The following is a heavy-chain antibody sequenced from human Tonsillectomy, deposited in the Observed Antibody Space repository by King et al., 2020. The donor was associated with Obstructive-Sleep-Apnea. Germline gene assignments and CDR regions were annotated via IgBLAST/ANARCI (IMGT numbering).Heavy chain of an antibody. D-gene: IGHD4-23*01. V-gene: IGHV4-34*01. CDR2: INHSGST. CDR3: ATLVTAGY. Sequence: VQLQQWGAGLLKPSETLSLTCAVYGGSFSGYYWSWIRQPPGKGLEWIGEINHSGSTNYNPSLKSRVTMSVDTPKNQFSLNLSSVTAADAAVYYCATLVTAGYWGQGTLVSVSS. J-gene: IGHJ4*02. CDR1: GGSFSGYY.